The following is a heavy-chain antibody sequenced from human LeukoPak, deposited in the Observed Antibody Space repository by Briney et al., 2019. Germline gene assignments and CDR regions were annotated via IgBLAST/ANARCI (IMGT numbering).Heavy chain of an antibody. CDR1: GGTFSIYA. CDR3: ARGPTGLAYFDS. D-gene: IGHD1-1*01. CDR2: IIPVFGTT. J-gene: IGHJ4*02. Sequence: GSSVKVSCKTSGGTFSIYAVSWVRQAPGQGPEWMGRIIPVFGTTNYAQNFEGRVTITTDESKSTVYMELRRLSSEDTAMFFCARGPTGLAYFDSWGQGTLVTVSS. V-gene: IGHV1-69*05.